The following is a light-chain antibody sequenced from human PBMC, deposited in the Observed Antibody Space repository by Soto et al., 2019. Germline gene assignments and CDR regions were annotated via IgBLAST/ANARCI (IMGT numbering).Light chain of an antibody. CDR2: AAS. V-gene: IGKV3-11*01. Sequence: EIVLTQSPATLSVSPGERVTLSCRASETVRSNLAWYQQKPGQAPRLLIYAASTRATGIPARFSGVGSGTDFTLTVSSLEPEDFAVYYCQQRSNWPITFGQGTRLEIK. J-gene: IGKJ5*01. CDR1: ETVRSN. CDR3: QQRSNWPIT.